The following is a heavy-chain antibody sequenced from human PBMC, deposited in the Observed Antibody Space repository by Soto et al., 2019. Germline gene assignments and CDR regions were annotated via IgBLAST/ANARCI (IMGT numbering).Heavy chain of an antibody. CDR2: IIPYNDNT. J-gene: IGHJ6*02. CDR3: ARKPYSHYYGMDV. V-gene: IGHV1-18*01. CDR1: GYIFSDYG. Sequence: ASVKVSCKASGYIFSDYGINWVRLAPGQGLEWMGWIIPYNDNTKYAENFQGRVTLTTDASTNTVYMELRSLTPDDTGVYFCARKPYSHYYGMDVWGQGTSVTVSS. D-gene: IGHD2-21*01.